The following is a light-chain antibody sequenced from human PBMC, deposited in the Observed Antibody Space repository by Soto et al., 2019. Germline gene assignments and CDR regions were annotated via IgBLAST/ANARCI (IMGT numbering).Light chain of an antibody. J-gene: IGKJ4*01. Sequence: EIVSTQSPGTLSLSPRERATLSCRASQSGSSSYLAWYQQKPGQAPRLLIYGASSRDTGIPDRCSGSGSGTDFTLTISRLETEEFAEYYGHQYDSSPLTFGGGNKVYIK. CDR1: QSGSSSY. CDR3: HQYDSSPLT. V-gene: IGKV3-20*01. CDR2: GAS.